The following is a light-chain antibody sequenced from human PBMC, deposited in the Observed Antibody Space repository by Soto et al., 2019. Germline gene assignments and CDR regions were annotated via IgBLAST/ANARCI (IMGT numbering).Light chain of an antibody. J-gene: IGKJ2*01. CDR3: LQQNNYPRT. CDR1: QSISSW. Sequence: VDRVTITCRASQSISSWLAWYQHKPGKAPKFLIYDASSLESGVPSRFSGSGSGTDFTLTISSLQPEDFATYYCLQQNNYPRTFGQGTKVDIK. CDR2: DAS. V-gene: IGKV1-5*01.